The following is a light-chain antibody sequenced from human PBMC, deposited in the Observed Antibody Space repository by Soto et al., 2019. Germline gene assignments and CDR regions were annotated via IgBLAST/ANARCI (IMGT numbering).Light chain of an antibody. V-gene: IGKV1-33*01. CDR3: QQYENLPT. J-gene: IGKJ5*01. CDR2: DAS. CDR1: QNISNY. Sequence: DIQMTQSPSSLSASVGDRVTITCQVSQNISNYLNWYQQTPGRAPKILIYDASNFEAGVPSRFRGSGSGTDFTFTISRLQPEDIATYYCQQYENLPTFGQGTRLEI.